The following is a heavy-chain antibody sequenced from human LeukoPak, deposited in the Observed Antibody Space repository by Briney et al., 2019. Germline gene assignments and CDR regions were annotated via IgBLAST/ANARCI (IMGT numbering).Heavy chain of an antibody. CDR1: GGTFSSYA. V-gene: IGHV1-69*01. CDR2: IIPIFGTA. J-gene: IGHJ1*01. D-gene: IGHD6-19*01. CDR3: ARGGPVAATHKYFQH. Sequence: PVKVSCKASGGTFSSYAISWVRQAPGQGLEWMGGIIPIFGTANYAQKFQGRVTITADESTSTAYMELSSLRSEDTAVYYCARGGPVAATHKYFQHGGQGTLVTVSS.